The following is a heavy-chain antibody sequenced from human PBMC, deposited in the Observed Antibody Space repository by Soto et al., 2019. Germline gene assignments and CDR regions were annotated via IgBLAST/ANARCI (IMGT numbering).Heavy chain of an antibody. V-gene: IGHV1-18*01. D-gene: IGHD2-15*01. J-gene: IGHJ6*02. Sequence: ASCKASCKTAGYTYTSYGTSWVRQAPGQGLEWMGWISAYNGNTNYAQKLQGRVTMTTDTSTSTAYMELRSLRSDDTAVYYCARDPSVVAANTYYYYYYGMDVWGQGTTVTVSS. CDR1: GYTYTSYG. CDR2: ISAYNGNT. CDR3: ARDPSVVAANTYYYYYYGMDV.